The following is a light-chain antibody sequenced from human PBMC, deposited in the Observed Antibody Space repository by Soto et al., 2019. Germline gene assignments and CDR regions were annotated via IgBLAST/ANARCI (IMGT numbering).Light chain of an antibody. V-gene: IGKV3-11*01. CDR1: RSINNY. CDR2: DAS. Sequence: EIVLTQSPATLSLSPGERATLSCRASRSINNYLAWYQQRPGQAPRLLFYDASNRATGIPARFNGSGSGTDFTLTITAREPDDFAVSYCQQRSNWPPGSTFGQGTKLEIK. CDR3: QQRSNWPPGST. J-gene: IGKJ2*02.